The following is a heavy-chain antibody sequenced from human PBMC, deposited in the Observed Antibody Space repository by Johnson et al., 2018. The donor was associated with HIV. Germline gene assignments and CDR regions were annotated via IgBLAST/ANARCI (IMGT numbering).Heavy chain of an antibody. CDR3: AKDLVDTAMDDAFDI. Sequence: QVQLVESGGGVVQTGRSLRLSCAASGFTFSSYAMHWVRQAPGKGLEWVAVISYDGSNKDYADSVKGRFTISRDNSKNTLYLQMNSLRAEDTAVYYCAKDLVDTAMDDAFDIWGQGTMVTVSS. CDR1: GFTFSSYA. D-gene: IGHD5-18*01. CDR2: ISYDGSNK. V-gene: IGHV3-30*04. J-gene: IGHJ3*02.